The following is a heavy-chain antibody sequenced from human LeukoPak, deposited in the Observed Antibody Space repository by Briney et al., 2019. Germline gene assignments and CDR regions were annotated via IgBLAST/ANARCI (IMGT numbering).Heavy chain of an antibody. Sequence: PGGSLRLSCAASGFTVSSNYMSWVRQAPGKGLEWVSVIYSGGSTYYADSVKGRFTISRDNSKNTLYLQMNSLRAEDTAVYYCARDLGPLRYFDWLQGFDPWGQGTLVTVSS. J-gene: IGHJ5*02. CDR2: IYSGGST. CDR1: GFTVSSNY. CDR3: ARDLGPLRYFDWLQGFDP. D-gene: IGHD3-9*01. V-gene: IGHV3-66*01.